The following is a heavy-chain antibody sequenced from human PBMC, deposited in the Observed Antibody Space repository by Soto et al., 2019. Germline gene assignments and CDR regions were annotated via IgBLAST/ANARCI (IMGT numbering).Heavy chain of an antibody. V-gene: IGHV3-23*01. Sequence: HPGGSLRLSCAASGFTFSSYAMSWVRQAPGKGLEWVSTISGGGASTYYADSVKGRFTISRDNSRNTLYLQVNSLRAEDTAVYYCANDGYNSFDYWGQGTLVTVSS. CDR1: GFTFSSYA. D-gene: IGHD5-12*01. CDR2: ISGGGAST. CDR3: ANDGYNSFDY. J-gene: IGHJ4*02.